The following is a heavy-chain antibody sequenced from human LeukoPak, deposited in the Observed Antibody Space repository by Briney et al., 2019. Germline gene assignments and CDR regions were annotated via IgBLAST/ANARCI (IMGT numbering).Heavy chain of an antibody. D-gene: IGHD5-24*01. V-gene: IGHV4-30-4*08. J-gene: IGHJ4*02. CDR2: IYYSGST. CDR1: GGSISRADYY. Sequence: SETLPLTCTVSGGSISRADYYWSWIRQPPGKGLEWIGYIYYSGSTYYNPSLKSRVTLSVDTSNNQFSLRLSSVTAADTAVYYCARARDTNPFDYWGQGSMVTVSS. CDR3: ARARDTNPFDY.